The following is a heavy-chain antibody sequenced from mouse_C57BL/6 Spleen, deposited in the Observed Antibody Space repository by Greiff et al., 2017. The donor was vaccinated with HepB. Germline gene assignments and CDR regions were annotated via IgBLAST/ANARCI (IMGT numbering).Heavy chain of an antibody. CDR2: INPNYGTT. Sequence: VQLKESGPELVKPGASVKISCKASGYSFTDYNMNWVKQSNGKSLEWIGVINPNYGTTSYNQKFKGKATLTVDQSSSTAYMQLNSLTSEDSAVYYCARCPIYHGYYAMDYWGQGTSVTVSS. D-gene: IGHD2-1*01. CDR3: ARCPIYHGYYAMDY. V-gene: IGHV1-39*01. CDR1: GYSFTDYN. J-gene: IGHJ4*01.